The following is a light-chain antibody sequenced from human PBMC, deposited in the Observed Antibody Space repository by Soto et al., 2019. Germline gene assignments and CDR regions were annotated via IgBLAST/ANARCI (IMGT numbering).Light chain of an antibody. V-gene: IGLV1-44*01. Sequence: QSVLTQPPSASGTPGQRVTISCSGSSSNIGSNTVNWYQHLPGTAPKLLIYYTDQRPSRVPDRFSGSKSATSASLAISGLQSEDEAHYYCAAWDDSLKGPVFGGGTKVTVL. CDR3: AAWDDSLKGPV. CDR2: YTD. J-gene: IGLJ3*02. CDR1: SSNIGSNT.